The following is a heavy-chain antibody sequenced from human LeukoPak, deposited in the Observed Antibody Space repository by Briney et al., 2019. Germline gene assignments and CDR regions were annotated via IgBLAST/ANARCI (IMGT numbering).Heavy chain of an antibody. CDR3: ASEGYYGSGNLLSAWFDP. V-gene: IGHV4-61*02. Sequence: SETLSLTCTVSGGSISSGSYYWSWIRQPAGKGLEWIGRIYTSGSTNYNPSLKSRVTISVDTFKNQFSLKLSSVTAADTAVYYCASEGYYGSGNLLSAWFDPWGQGTLVTVSS. CDR1: GGSISSGSYY. D-gene: IGHD3-10*01. J-gene: IGHJ5*02. CDR2: IYTSGST.